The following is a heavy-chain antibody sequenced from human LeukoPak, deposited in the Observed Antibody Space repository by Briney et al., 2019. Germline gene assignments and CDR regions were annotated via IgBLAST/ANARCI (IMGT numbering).Heavy chain of an antibody. CDR1: GGSFSGYY. V-gene: IGHV4-34*01. D-gene: IGHD6-25*01. CDR2: INHSGST. Sequence: SETLSLTCAVYGGSFSGYYWSWIRQPPGKGLEWIGEINHSGSTNYNPSLKNRVTISVDTSKNQFSLKLSSVTAADTAVYYCARIKYSSEYWGQGTLVTVSS. CDR3: ARIKYSSEY. J-gene: IGHJ4*02.